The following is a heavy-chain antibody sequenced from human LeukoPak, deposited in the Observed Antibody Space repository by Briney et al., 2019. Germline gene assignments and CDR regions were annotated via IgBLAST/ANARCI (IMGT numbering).Heavy chain of an antibody. Sequence: GGSLRLSCAASGFTFTTYWMSWVRQAPGKVLEWVANVNQDGSEKYYVDSVKGRFTISRDNAKNSLYLQMNSLRAEDTAVYFCVRAIGSNTLWGQGTLVTVSS. CDR2: VNQDGSEK. V-gene: IGHV3-7*01. J-gene: IGHJ4*02. D-gene: IGHD4-23*01. CDR1: GFTFTTYW. CDR3: VRAIGSNTL.